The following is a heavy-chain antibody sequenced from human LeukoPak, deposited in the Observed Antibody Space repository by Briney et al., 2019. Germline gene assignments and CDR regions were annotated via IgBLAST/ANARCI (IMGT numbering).Heavy chain of an antibody. CDR3: AKDSCSSTSCYWDY. Sequence: GGSLRLSCVVPGITFSSYAMSWVPQAPGKGLDWVSAISASGGSTYYADSVKGRFTISRDNSKNTLYLQMNSLRAEDTAVYYCAKDSCSSTSCYWDYWGQGTLVTVSS. V-gene: IGHV3-23*01. CDR2: ISASGGST. D-gene: IGHD2-2*01. J-gene: IGHJ4*02. CDR1: GITFSSYA.